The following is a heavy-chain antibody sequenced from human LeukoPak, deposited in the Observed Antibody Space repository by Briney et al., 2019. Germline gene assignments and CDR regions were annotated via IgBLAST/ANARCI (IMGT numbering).Heavy chain of an antibody. Sequence: GGSLRLSCAASGFTFSSYGMHWVRQAPGKGLEWVAVISYDGSNKYYADSVKGRFTISRDNSKNTLYLQMNSLRAEDTAVYYCASQRKYCTNGVCYGWFDPWGQGTLVTVSS. D-gene: IGHD2-8*01. CDR2: ISYDGSNK. V-gene: IGHV3-30*03. CDR3: ASQRKYCTNGVCYGWFDP. CDR1: GFTFSSYG. J-gene: IGHJ5*02.